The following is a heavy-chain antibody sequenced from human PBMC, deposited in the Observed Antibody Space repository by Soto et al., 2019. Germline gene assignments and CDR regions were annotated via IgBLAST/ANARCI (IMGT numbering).Heavy chain of an antibody. CDR1: GFTFTNYA. D-gene: IGHD6-13*01. J-gene: IGHJ6*03. V-gene: IGHV3-23*01. CDR2: IPGSGGHKLQP. Sequence: VGSLRLSCAASGFTFTNYAMSWVRLAPGQGLEWVSTIPGSGGHKLQPEYADSVKGRFTISRDNSKDTLYLPMDSLRAGDQADYYCKKEIASSWGYMDFWGQGTTATVS. CDR3: KKEIASSWGYMDF.